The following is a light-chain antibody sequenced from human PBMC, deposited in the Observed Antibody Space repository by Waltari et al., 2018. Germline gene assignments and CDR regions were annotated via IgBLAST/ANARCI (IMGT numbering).Light chain of an antibody. V-gene: IGLV2-11*01. CDR3: CSYAGDYTWV. Sequence: QSALTQPRSVSGSPGQSVTISCTGTSSDVVGFTYVSWYQQHPGKAPKLMLYDVTKRPSGVPDRFSGSKSDNTASLTISGLQAEDEAAYYCCSYAGDYTWVFGGGTKLTVL. CDR1: SSDVVGFTY. J-gene: IGLJ3*02. CDR2: DVT.